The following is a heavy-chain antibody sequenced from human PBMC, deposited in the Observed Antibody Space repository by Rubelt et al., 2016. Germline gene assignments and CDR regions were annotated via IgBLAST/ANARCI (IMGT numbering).Heavy chain of an antibody. CDR1: GFTFSSYG. Sequence: VQLLESGGGLVQPGGSLRLSCAASGFTFSSYGMHWVRQAPGKGLEWVANIKQDGSEKYYVDSVKGRFTISRDNAKNSLYLQMNSLRTEDTAVYYCAREGEDDWYFGLWGRGTLVTVSS. V-gene: IGHV3-7*04. CDR3: AREGEDDWYFGL. J-gene: IGHJ2*01. CDR2: IKQDGSEK. D-gene: IGHD2-21*01.